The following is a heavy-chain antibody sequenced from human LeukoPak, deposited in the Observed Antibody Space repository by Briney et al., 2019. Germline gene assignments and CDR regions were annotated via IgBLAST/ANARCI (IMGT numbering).Heavy chain of an antibody. V-gene: IGHV3-30*02. CDR2: TRFDGSDK. CDR3: ARLKRGYSYGYWAVENYGELDY. D-gene: IGHD5-18*01. CDR1: GFTFSSYD. J-gene: IGHJ4*02. Sequence: PGGSLRLSCAASGFTFSSYDMHWVRQAPGKGLEWVAFTRFDGSDKYYADSVKGRFTISRDNSKNTLYLQMNSLRGEDTAVYYCARLKRGYSYGYWAVENYGELDYWGQGTLVTVSS.